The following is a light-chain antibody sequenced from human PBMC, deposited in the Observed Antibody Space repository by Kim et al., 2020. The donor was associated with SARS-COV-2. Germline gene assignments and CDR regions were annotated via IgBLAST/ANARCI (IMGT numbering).Light chain of an antibody. CDR1: QSVSSSY. CDR3: QQYGTSPLA. CDR2: GAS. J-gene: IGKJ1*01. Sequence: EIVLTQSPGTLSLSPGERATLSCRASQSVSSSYLAWYQQKPGQAPRLLISGASTRATGIPDRFSGSGSGTDFTLTISRLEPEDFAVYYCQQYGTSPLAFGRGTKVDIK. V-gene: IGKV3-20*01.